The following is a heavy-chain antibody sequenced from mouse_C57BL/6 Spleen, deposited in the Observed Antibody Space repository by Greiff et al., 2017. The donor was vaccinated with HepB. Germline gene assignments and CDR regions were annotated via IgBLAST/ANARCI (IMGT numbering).Heavy chain of an antibody. D-gene: IGHD2-12*01. CDR3: ARSPVYDGYFDV. J-gene: IGHJ1*03. CDR1: GYTFTSYW. V-gene: IGHV1-50*01. CDR2: IDPSDSYT. Sequence: QVQLQQPGAELVKPGASVKLSCKASGYTFTSYWMQWVKQRPGQGLEWIGEIDPSDSYTNYNQKFKGKATLTVDTSSSTAYMQLSSLTSEDSAVYYCARSPVYDGYFDVWGTGTTVTVSS.